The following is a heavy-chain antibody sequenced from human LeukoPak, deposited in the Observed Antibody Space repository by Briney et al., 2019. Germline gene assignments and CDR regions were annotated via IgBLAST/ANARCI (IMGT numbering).Heavy chain of an antibody. CDR2: MNPNSGNT. J-gene: IGHJ3*02. CDR3: ARGLYSSGWYGDGAFDI. Sequence: GASVKVSCKASGYTFTSYDINWVRQATGQGLEWMGWMNPNSGNTGYAQKFQGRVTMNRSTSISTAYMELSSLRSEDTAVYYCARGLYSSGWYGDGAFDIWGQGTMVTVSS. CDR1: GYTFTSYD. V-gene: IGHV1-8*01. D-gene: IGHD6-19*01.